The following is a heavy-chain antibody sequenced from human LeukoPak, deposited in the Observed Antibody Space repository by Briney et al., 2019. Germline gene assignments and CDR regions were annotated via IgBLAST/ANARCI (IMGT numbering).Heavy chain of an antibody. D-gene: IGHD2-15*01. CDR2: VYYRGST. V-gene: IGHV4-39*01. CDR1: GDSISSGTYS. J-gene: IGHJ6*02. Sequence: SETLSLTCTVSGDSISSGTYSWGWIRQPPGKGLEWIGSVYYRGSTYYNPSLRSRLTISVDTSKNQFSLKLSSVTAADTAVYYCARILHYYYGMDVWGQGTTDTVSS. CDR3: ARILHYYYGMDV.